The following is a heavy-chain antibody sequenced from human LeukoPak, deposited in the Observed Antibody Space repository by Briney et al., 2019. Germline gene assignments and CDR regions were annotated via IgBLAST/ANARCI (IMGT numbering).Heavy chain of an antibody. D-gene: IGHD2/OR15-2a*01. Sequence: GESLKISCQGSGFSFSNYWIGWVRQMPGKGLEWMGIIYPGDSDTRYSPSFQGQVTLSADKSVSTAYLQLSSLQASDTAIYYCARLNKRGWFGYWGQGTLVTVSS. CDR1: GFSFSNYW. CDR3: ARLNKRGWFGY. V-gene: IGHV5-51*01. CDR2: IYPGDSDT. J-gene: IGHJ5*01.